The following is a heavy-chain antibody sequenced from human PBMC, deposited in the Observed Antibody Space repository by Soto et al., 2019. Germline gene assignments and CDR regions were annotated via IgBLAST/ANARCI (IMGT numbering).Heavy chain of an antibody. Sequence: TGGSLRLSCAASGFTFSSYGMHWVRQAPGKGLEWVAVIWYDGSNKYYADSVKGRFTISRDNSKNTLYLQMNSLRAEDTAVYYCARVPSMVRGVINWYFDLWGRGTLVTVSS. CDR2: IWYDGSNK. D-gene: IGHD3-10*01. J-gene: IGHJ2*01. V-gene: IGHV3-33*01. CDR3: ARVPSMVRGVINWYFDL. CDR1: GFTFSSYG.